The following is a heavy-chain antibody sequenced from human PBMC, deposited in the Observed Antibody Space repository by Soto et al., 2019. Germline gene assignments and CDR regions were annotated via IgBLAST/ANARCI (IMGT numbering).Heavy chain of an antibody. CDR3: AREGYCSSNSCSLAYYYGMDV. V-gene: IGHV1-69*08. CDR1: GGTFSSYT. Sequence: QVQLVQSGAEVKKPGSSVKVSCKASGGTFSSYTISWVRQAPGQGLEWMGRIIPILGIANYAQKFQGRVTITADKSTSTAYMELSSLRSEDTAVYYCAREGYCSSNSCSLAYYYGMDVWGQGTTVTVSS. D-gene: IGHD2-2*01. CDR2: IIPILGIA. J-gene: IGHJ6*02.